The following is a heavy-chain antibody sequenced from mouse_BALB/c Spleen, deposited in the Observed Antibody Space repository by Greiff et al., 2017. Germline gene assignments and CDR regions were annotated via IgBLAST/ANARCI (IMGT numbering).Heavy chain of an antibody. CDR2: ISSGSSTI. V-gene: IGHV5-17*02. Sequence: EVQGVDSGGGLVQPGGSRKLSCAASGFTFSSFGMHWVRQAPEKGLEWVAYISSGSSTIYYADTVKGRFTISRDNPKNTLFLQMTSLRSEDTAMYYCARSAVPYAMDYWGQGTSVTVSS. CDR1: GFTFSSFG. CDR3: ARSAVPYAMDY. D-gene: IGHD6-1*01. J-gene: IGHJ4*01.